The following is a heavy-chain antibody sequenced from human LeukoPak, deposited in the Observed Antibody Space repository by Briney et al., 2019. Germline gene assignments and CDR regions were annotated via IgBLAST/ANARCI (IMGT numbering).Heavy chain of an antibody. Sequence: SETLSLTCTVSGGSISSYYWSWIRQPPGKGLEWIAYIHYTGKTNYNPSLKGRVSISVDTSKNQFSLKLNSVTAADTAIYYCARTYSSSSATLGYWGQGTQVTVSS. D-gene: IGHD6-6*01. CDR1: GGSISSYY. J-gene: IGHJ4*02. CDR3: ARTYSSSSATLGY. V-gene: IGHV4-59*01. CDR2: IHYTGKT.